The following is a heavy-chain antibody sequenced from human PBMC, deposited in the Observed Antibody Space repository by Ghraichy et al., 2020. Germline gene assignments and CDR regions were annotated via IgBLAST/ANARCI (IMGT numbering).Heavy chain of an antibody. CDR2: TYYRSKWYN. V-gene: IGHV6-1*01. CDR1: GDSVSTNSAT. J-gene: IGHJ3*02. CDR3: ARENRNLGAFDI. Sequence: SQTLSLTCAISGDSVSTNSATWNWVRQSPSTGLEWLGRTYYRSKWYNDYAVSVKSRISLNPDTYKNQVSLQLNSVTPEDTAVYYCARENRNLGAFDIWGQGTIVIVPS. D-gene: IGHD1-7*01.